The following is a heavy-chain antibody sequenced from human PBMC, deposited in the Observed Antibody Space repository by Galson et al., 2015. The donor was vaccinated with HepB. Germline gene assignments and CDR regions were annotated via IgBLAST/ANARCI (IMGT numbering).Heavy chain of an antibody. CDR1: GYTFTGYY. J-gene: IGHJ4*02. CDR2: INPNSGGT. CDR3: ARLYGSGRSADC. Sequence: SVKVSCKASGYTFTGYYMHWVRQAPGQGLEWMGWINPNSGGTNYAQKFQGRVTITRDTSASTAYMELSSLRSEDTAIYYCARLYGSGRSADCWGQETLVTVSS. V-gene: IGHV1-2*02. D-gene: IGHD3-10*01.